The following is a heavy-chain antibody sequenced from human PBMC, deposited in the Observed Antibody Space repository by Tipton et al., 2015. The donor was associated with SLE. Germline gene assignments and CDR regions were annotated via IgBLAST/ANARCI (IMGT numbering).Heavy chain of an antibody. CDR3: AREGSGSYYKVDVDGFDI. J-gene: IGHJ3*02. Sequence: TLSLTCAIYGGSFSEYYWCWMRQPPGKGLEWIGEINHSGTTNSNPSPTSRVTMSVDTSKNQFSLHLTSVTAADTAVYYCAREGSGSYYKVDVDGFDIWGQGNMVTVYS. V-gene: IGHV4-34*01. D-gene: IGHD3-10*01. CDR1: GGSFSEYY. CDR2: INHSGTT.